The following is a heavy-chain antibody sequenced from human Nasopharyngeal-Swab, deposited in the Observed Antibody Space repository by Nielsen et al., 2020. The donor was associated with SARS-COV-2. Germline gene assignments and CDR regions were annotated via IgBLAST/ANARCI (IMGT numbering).Heavy chain of an antibody. V-gene: IGHV1-2*02. CDR3: ARGDSYGASWYFDL. D-gene: IGHD5-18*01. CDR1: GYTFTAYY. Sequence: ASVKVSCKASGYTFTAYYMHWARQAPGQGLEWMGWINPNSGGTNYAQKFQGRVTMTRDTSLSTAYMELSSLRSEDTAVYYCARGDSYGASWYFDLWGRGTLVTVSS. J-gene: IGHJ2*01. CDR2: INPNSGGT.